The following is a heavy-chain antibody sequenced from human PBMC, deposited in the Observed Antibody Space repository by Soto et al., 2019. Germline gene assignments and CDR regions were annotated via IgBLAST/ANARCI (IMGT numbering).Heavy chain of an antibody. CDR2: FDPEDGET. V-gene: IGHV1-24*01. Sequence: ASVKVSCKVSGYTLTELSMHWVRQAPGKWLEWMGGFDPEDGETIYAQKFQGRVTMTEDTSTDTAYMELSSLRSEDTAVYYCATDFRYCSSTSCYPDFDYWGQGTLVTVSS. D-gene: IGHD2-2*01. CDR1: GYTLTELS. J-gene: IGHJ4*02. CDR3: ATDFRYCSSTSCYPDFDY.